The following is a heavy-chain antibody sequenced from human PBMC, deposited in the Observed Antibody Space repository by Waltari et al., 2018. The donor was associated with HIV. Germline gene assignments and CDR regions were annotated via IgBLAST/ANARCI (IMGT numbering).Heavy chain of an antibody. CDR2: IYYTGRA. CDR3: ARHALRVGAAYWNFDL. V-gene: IGHV4-39*01. D-gene: IGHD1-26*01. J-gene: IGHJ2*01. Sequence: QLQLQESGPGLVKPSETLSLTCTVSVGSVSSSSYFWGWIRQPPGKGLEWVGRIYYTGRAYYNPYLKGRVTISVDTSKNQFSLKVTSVTAADTAVYYCARHALRVGAAYWNFDLWGRGTLVTVSS. CDR1: VGSVSSSSYF.